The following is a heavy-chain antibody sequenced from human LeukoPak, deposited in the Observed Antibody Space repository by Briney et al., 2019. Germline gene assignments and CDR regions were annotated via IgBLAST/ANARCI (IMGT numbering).Heavy chain of an antibody. CDR3: ARGQSRKRWLQLLSTTRVIPHDAFDI. Sequence: PSETLSLTCAVYGGSFSGYYWSWIRQPPGKGLEWIGEINHSGSTNYNPSLKSRVTISVDTSKNQFSLKLSSVTAADTAVYYCARGQSRKRWLQLLSTTRVIPHDAFDIWGQGTMVTVSS. D-gene: IGHD5-24*01. CDR1: GGSFSGYY. V-gene: IGHV4-34*01. CDR2: INHSGST. J-gene: IGHJ3*02.